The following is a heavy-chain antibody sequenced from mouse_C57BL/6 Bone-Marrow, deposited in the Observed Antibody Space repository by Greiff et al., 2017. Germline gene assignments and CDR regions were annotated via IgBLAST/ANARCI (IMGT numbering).Heavy chain of an antibody. CDR2: IFPGSGST. D-gene: IGHD2-5*01. J-gene: IGHJ1*03. CDR1: GYTFTSYW. V-gene: IGHV1-55*01. Sequence: QVQLQQPGAELVKPGASVKMSCKASGYTFTSYWITWVKQRPGQGLEWIGDIFPGSGSTTYNEKFKSKATLTVDTSSSTAYMQLSSLTSEDSAVYYCARPYYSNYWYFDVWGTGTTVTVSS. CDR3: ARPYYSNYWYFDV.